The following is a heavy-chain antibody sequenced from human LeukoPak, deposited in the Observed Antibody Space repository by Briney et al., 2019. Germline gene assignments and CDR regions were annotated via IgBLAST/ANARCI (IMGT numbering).Heavy chain of an antibody. CDR1: GGSISSSSYY. J-gene: IGHJ4*02. CDR3: ARDKDDYGDYFDY. Sequence: PSETLSLTCTVSGGSISSSSYYWGWIRQPPGKGLEWIGSIYYSGSTYYNPSLKSRVTISVDTSKNQFSLKLSSVTAADTAVYYCARDKDDYGDYFDYWGQGTLVTVSS. D-gene: IGHD4-17*01. CDR2: IYYSGST. V-gene: IGHV4-39*07.